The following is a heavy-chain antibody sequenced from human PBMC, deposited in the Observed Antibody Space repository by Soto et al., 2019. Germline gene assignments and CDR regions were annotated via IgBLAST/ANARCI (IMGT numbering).Heavy chain of an antibody. CDR3: VRDTGSGSGWYGI. CDR1: VDIVSSNSVA. CDR2: TYYRSKWYN. Sequence: SQTLSLTCVISVDIVSSNSVAWNCIRQSPSRGLEWLGRTYYRSKWYNAYSVSVKSRITINPDTSKNQFSLQLKSVTPEDTAVYYCVRDTGSGSGWYGIWGQGTQVTVSS. D-gene: IGHD6-19*01. V-gene: IGHV6-1*01. J-gene: IGHJ4*02.